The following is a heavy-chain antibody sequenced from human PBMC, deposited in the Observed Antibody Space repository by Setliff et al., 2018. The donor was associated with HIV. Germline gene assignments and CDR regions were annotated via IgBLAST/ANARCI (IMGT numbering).Heavy chain of an antibody. J-gene: IGHJ4*02. V-gene: IGHV4-59*01. D-gene: IGHD3-22*01. CDR2: VHYSGST. CDR1: GLSMSYNY. Sequence: ASETLSLTCTVSGLSMSYNYWTWIRQSPGKGLEWIGYVHYSGSTRYNPSLKSRVTISVDTSKKKFSLKLTSMTATDTAVYYCARVRLTMIMMVDYFDQWGQGTLVTVSS. CDR3: ARVRLTMIMMVDYFDQ.